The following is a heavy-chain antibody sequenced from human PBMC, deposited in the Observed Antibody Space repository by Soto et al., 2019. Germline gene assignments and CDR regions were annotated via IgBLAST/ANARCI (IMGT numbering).Heavy chain of an antibody. D-gene: IGHD3-10*01. CDR2: IKSKTDGGTT. J-gene: IGHJ6*03. V-gene: IGHV3-15*01. CDR1: GFTFSNAW. Sequence: GGSLRLSCAASGFTFSNAWMSWVRQAPGKGLEWVGRIKSKTDGGTTDYAAPVKGRFTISRDDSKNTLYLQMNSLKTEDTAVYYCTTDSGSGRYYYYYYMDVWGKGTTVTVSS. CDR3: TTDSGSGRYYYYYYMDV.